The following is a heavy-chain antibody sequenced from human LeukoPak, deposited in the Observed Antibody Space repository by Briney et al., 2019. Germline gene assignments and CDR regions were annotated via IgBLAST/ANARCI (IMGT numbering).Heavy chain of an antibody. CDR2: LFSGGTT. Sequence: PGGSLRLPCVASGFTVSANYMSWVRQAPGKGLEWVSFLFSGGTTYYADSLKGRFTMSRDSSRNTLFLQMNSLRAEDTAVYYCARGTNGYTYGFDYWGQGTLVTVSS. D-gene: IGHD5-18*01. J-gene: IGHJ4*02. CDR3: ARGTNGYTYGFDY. V-gene: IGHV3-66*01. CDR1: GFTVSANY.